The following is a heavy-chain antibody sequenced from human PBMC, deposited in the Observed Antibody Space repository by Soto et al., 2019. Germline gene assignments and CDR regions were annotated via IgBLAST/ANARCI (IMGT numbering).Heavy chain of an antibody. D-gene: IGHD6-13*01. J-gene: IGHJ4*02. Sequence: PSETLSLTCTVSGGSISSYYWSWIRQPPGKGLEWIGEINHSGSPNYNPSLKSRVTISVDTSKNQFSLKLSSVTAADTAVYYCARLYPPLRGSSWLDYWGQGTLVTVSS. CDR3: ARLYPPLRGSSWLDY. CDR1: GGSISSYY. V-gene: IGHV4-34*01. CDR2: INHSGSP.